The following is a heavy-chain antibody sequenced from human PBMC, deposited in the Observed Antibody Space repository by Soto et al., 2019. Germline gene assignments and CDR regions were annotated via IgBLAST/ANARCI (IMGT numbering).Heavy chain of an antibody. CDR3: ARVNYYGSGSYYCYYYYGMEV. V-gene: IGHV4-34*01. D-gene: IGHD3-10*01. CDR2: INHSGST. Sequence: PSETLSLTCAVYGGSFSGYYWSWIRQPPGKGLEWIGEINHSGSTNYNPSLKSRVTISVDTSKNQFSLKLSSVTAADTAVYYCARVNYYGSGSYYCYYYYGMEVWGQGTTVTVS. CDR1: GGSFSGYY. J-gene: IGHJ6*02.